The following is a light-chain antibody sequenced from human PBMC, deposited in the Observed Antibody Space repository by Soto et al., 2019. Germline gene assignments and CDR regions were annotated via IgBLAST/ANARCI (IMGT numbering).Light chain of an antibody. CDR1: SSDVGGYNY. CDR3: SSYTSSSTPYVV. V-gene: IGLV2-14*01. J-gene: IGLJ2*01. Sequence: QSALTQPASVSGSPGQSITIYCTGTSSDVGGYNYVSWYQQHPGKAPKLVIYEVSNRPSGVSNRFSGSKSGNTASLTISGLQAEDEADYYCSSYTSSSTPYVVFGGGTKLTVL. CDR2: EVS.